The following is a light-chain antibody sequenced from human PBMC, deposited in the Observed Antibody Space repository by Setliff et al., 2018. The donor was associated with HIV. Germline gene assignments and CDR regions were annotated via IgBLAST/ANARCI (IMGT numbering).Light chain of an antibody. CDR1: QGISTY. V-gene: IGKV1-9*01. CDR3: QQVSTYPFT. CDR2: GES. Sequence: DIQLTQSPSFLSASVGDRVTITCRASQGISTYLAWYQQRPGKAPRLLIYGESTLQTGVPERFSGSAFETTFALTISSLQPEDSATYYCQQVSTYPFTVGPGTKVDIK. J-gene: IGKJ3*01.